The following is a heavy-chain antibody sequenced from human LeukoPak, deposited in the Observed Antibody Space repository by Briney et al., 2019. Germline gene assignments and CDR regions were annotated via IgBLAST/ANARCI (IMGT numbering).Heavy chain of an antibody. CDR3: ARLQTYYYDSSGYRFDY. Sequence: GASVTVSCKASGYTFTSYGISWVRQAPGQGLEWMGWISAYNGNTNYAQKLQGRVTMTTDTSTSTAYMELRSLRSDDTAVYYCARLQTYYYDSSGYRFDYWGQGTLVTVSS. CDR1: GYTFTSYG. CDR2: ISAYNGNT. J-gene: IGHJ4*02. V-gene: IGHV1-18*01. D-gene: IGHD3-22*01.